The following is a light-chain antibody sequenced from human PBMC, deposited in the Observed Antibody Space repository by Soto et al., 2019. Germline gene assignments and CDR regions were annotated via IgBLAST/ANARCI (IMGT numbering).Light chain of an antibody. CDR1: SPNIGRNY. V-gene: IGLV1-47*01. Sequence: QPVLTQPPSASGTPGQRVTISCSGSSPNIGRNYVYWYQQFPGTAPKLLIFTNNQRPSGVPDRFSGSKSGTSASLAISGLRAEDEADYYCAAWDDSLSTVVFGGGTKLTVL. CDR2: TNN. CDR3: AAWDDSLSTVV. J-gene: IGLJ2*01.